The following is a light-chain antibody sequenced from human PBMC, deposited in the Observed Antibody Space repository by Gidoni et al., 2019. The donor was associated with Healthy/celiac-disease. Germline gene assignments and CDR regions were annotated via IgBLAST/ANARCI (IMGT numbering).Light chain of an antibody. J-gene: IGKJ5*01. V-gene: IGKV3-15*01. CDR3: QQYNSWPS. CDR1: QSVSSN. Sequence: EIVMTQSPATLSVSPGERATLSCRASQSVSSNLAWYQQKPGQAPRLLSYGASARATGIPARFSGSGSGTEFTLTISSLQSEDFAVYYCQQYNSWPSFGQGTRLEI. CDR2: GAS.